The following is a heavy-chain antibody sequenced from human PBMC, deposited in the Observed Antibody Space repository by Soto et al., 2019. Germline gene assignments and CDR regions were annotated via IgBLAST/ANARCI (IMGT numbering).Heavy chain of an antibody. CDR3: ATSYDSGFDP. CDR1: GYPFSKYG. V-gene: IGHV1-18*04. J-gene: IGHJ5*02. Sequence: QLQLVQSGAEVERPGASVRVSCKAYGYPFSKYGISWIRQAPGQGLEWRGWIKPDNGDTNYAQKFQGRVTMTTDTSSNTAYMELRSLRSDDTAVYYCATSYDSGFDPWGQGTLVSVSS. CDR2: IKPDNGDT. D-gene: IGHD5-12*01.